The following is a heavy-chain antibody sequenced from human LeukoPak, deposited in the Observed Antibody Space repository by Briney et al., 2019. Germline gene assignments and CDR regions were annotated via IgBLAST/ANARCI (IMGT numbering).Heavy chain of an antibody. CDR1: GFTFSTYG. D-gene: IGHD3-3*01. V-gene: IGHV3-30*02. J-gene: IGHJ6*03. Sequence: GGSLRLSCGASGFTFSTYGMHWVRQAPGKGLEWVAFIRYDGNNKYYTDSVKDRFTISRDNSKKTLYLQMNSLRAEDTALYYCAKGGRSGSPGYYMDVWGKGTTVTVSS. CDR2: IRYDGNNK. CDR3: AKGGRSGSPGYYMDV.